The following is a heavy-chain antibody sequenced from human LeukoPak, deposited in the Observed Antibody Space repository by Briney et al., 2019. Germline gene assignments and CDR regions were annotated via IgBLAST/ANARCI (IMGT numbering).Heavy chain of an antibody. D-gene: IGHD5-24*01. V-gene: IGHV3-48*03. Sequence: PGGSLRLSCAASGFTFSSYEMNWVRQAPGKGLEWVSYISSSGSTIYYADSVKGRFTISRDNAKNSLYLQMNSPRAEDTAVYFCARGDGYNTDLDYWGQGTLVTVSS. CDR2: ISSSGSTI. CDR3: ARGDGYNTDLDY. CDR1: GFTFSSYE. J-gene: IGHJ4*02.